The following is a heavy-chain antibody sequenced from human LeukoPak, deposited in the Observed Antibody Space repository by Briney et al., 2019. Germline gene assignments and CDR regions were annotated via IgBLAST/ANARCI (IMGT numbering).Heavy chain of an antibody. Sequence: TGGSLRLSCTVSGFTVSSNSMSWVRQAPGKGLEWVSAISGSGGSTYYADSVKGRFTISRDNSKNTLYLQMNSLRAEDTAVYYCAKDINWASFESWGQGTLVTVSS. CDR3: AKDINWASFES. D-gene: IGHD7-27*01. CDR2: ISGSGGST. J-gene: IGHJ4*02. V-gene: IGHV3-23*01. CDR1: GFTVSSNS.